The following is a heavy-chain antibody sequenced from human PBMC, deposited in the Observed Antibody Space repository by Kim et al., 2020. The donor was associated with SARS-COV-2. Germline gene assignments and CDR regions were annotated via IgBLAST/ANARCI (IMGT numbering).Heavy chain of an antibody. D-gene: IGHD5-18*01. CDR3: ARDQFRLNNSPYTAMGNYYYYGMDV. Sequence: GGSLRLSCAASGFTFSSYSMNWVRQAPGKGLEWVSSISSSSSYIYYADSVKGRFTISRDNAKNSLYLQMNSLRAEDTAVYYCARDQFRLNNSPYTAMGNYYYYGMDVWGQGTTVTVSS. J-gene: IGHJ6*02. CDR1: GFTFSSYS. V-gene: IGHV3-21*01. CDR2: ISSSSSYI.